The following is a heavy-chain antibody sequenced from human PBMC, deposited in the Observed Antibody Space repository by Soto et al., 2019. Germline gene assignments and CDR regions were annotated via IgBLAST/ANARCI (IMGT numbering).Heavy chain of an antibody. CDR3: ARVSYGYSYYYYGMDV. CDR2: IWYDGSNK. V-gene: IGHV3-33*01. CDR1: GFTFSSYG. D-gene: IGHD5-18*01. J-gene: IGHJ6*02. Sequence: GSLRLSCAASGFTFSSYGMHWVRQAPGKGLEWVAVIWYDGSNKYYADSVKGRFTISRDNSKNTLYLQMNSLRAEDTAVYYCARVSYGYSYYYYGMDVWGQGTTVTVSS.